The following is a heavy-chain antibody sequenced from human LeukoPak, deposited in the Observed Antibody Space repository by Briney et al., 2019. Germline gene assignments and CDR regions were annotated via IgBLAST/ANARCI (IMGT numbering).Heavy chain of an antibody. Sequence: PGGSLRLSCAASGFTFSSYGMHWVRQAPGKGLEWVAFIRYDGSNKYYAGSVKGRFTISRDNSKNTLYLQMNSLRAEDTAVYYCAKEHIVGATIFDYWGQGTLVTVSS. CDR3: AKEHIVGATIFDY. CDR1: GFTFSSYG. CDR2: IRYDGSNK. V-gene: IGHV3-30*02. D-gene: IGHD1-26*01. J-gene: IGHJ4*02.